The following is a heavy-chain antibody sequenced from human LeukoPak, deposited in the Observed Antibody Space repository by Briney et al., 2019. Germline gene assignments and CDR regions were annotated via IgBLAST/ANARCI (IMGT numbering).Heavy chain of an antibody. Sequence: GGSLRLSCAASGFTFSGYGMHWVRQAPGKGLEWVAVISYDGSHKYYADSVKGRFTISRDNSKSTLYLQMNSLSAEDTAVYYCAKDGYTPSSGGFDYWGQGTLVTVSS. D-gene: IGHD3-16*02. CDR3: AKDGYTPSSGGFDY. CDR1: GFTFSGYG. J-gene: IGHJ4*02. V-gene: IGHV3-30*18. CDR2: ISYDGSHK.